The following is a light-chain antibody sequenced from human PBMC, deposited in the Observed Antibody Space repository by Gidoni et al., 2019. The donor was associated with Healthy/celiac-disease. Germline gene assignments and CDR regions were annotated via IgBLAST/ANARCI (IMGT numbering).Light chain of an antibody. CDR2: DAS. CDR1: QTISSY. Sequence: EFVLTQSPAILSLSPGERATLSCRASQTISSYLAWYQQKPGQAPRLLIYDASNRAPGIPAGFSGSGSGTDYTLTISSLEPEDFAVYFCRQRRNWPLTFGGGTKVEIK. CDR3: RQRRNWPLT. V-gene: IGKV3-11*01. J-gene: IGKJ4*01.